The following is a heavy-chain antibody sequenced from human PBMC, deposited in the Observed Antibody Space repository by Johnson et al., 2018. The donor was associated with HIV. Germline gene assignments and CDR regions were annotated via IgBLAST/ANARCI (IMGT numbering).Heavy chain of an antibody. D-gene: IGHD3-16*01. V-gene: IGHV3-11*04. J-gene: IGHJ3*02. CDR2: ISSSGSTI. CDR1: GFTFSDYY. Sequence: QVQLVESGGGLVKPGGSPRLSCAASGFTFSDYYMSWIRQAPGKGLEWVSYISSSGSTIYYADSVKGRFTISRDNSKNTLYLQMDSLRAEDTAVYYCASLGLDLLVKAPLSVVFDAFDIWGQGTMVTVSS. CDR3: ASLGLDLLVKAPLSVVFDAFDI.